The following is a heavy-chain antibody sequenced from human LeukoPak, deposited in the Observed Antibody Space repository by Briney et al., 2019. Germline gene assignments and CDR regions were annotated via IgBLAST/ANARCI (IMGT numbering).Heavy chain of an antibody. Sequence: ASVKVSCKASGYTFTSYDINWVRQATGQGLEWMGWMNPNTGNTGYAQKFQGRVTISRNTSISTAYMELSNLRSDDTAVYYCARGASSGWYGLDYWGQGTLVNVST. CDR1: GYTFTSYD. J-gene: IGHJ4*02. V-gene: IGHV1-8*03. D-gene: IGHD6-19*01. CDR2: MNPNTGNT. CDR3: ARGASSGWYGLDY.